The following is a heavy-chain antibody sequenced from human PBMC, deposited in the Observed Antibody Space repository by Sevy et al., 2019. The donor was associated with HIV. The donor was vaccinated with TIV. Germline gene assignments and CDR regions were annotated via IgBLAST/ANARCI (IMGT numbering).Heavy chain of an antibody. CDR3: AKELLYCGGDCYSPYYYYYYGMDV. CDR2: IRYDGSNK. D-gene: IGHD2-21*01. Sequence: GGSLRLSCAASGFTFSSYGMHWVRQAPGKGLEWVAFIRYDGSNKYYADSVKGRFTISRDNSKNTLYLQMNSLRAEDTVVYYFAKELLYCGGDCYSPYYYYYYGMDVWGQGTTVTVSS. CDR1: GFTFSSYG. J-gene: IGHJ6*02. V-gene: IGHV3-30*02.